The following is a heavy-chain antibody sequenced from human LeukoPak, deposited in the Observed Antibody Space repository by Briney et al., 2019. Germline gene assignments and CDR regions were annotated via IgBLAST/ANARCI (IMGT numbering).Heavy chain of an antibody. CDR3: AKDEARNFDY. V-gene: IGHV3-30*18. J-gene: IGHJ4*02. Sequence: GRSLRLSCAASGFTFSSYGMHWVRQAPGKGLEWVAVISYDGSNKYYADSVKGRFTISRDNSKNTLYLQMNSLRAEDTAVYYCAKDEARNFDYWGQGTLVTVSS. CDR1: GFTFSSYG. D-gene: IGHD5-12*01. CDR2: ISYDGSNK.